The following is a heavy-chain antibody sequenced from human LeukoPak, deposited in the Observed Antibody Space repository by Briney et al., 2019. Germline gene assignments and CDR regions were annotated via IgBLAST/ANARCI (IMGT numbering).Heavy chain of an antibody. CDR1: GDSISTYY. Sequence: SETLSLTCTVSGDSISTYYWSWIRQPPGKGLEWIGYIYYRVTSDYNPSLKSRVTMSVDMSTRQISLKLSSVTAADTAAYYCARAVGGDGSGSLWGPGTLVTVSS. CDR2: IYYRVTS. D-gene: IGHD3-10*01. J-gene: IGHJ4*02. V-gene: IGHV4-59*01. CDR3: ARAVGGDGSGSL.